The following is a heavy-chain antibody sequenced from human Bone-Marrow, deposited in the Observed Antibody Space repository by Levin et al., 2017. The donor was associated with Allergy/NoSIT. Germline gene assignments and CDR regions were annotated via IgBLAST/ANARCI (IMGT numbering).Heavy chain of an antibody. V-gene: IGHV3-21*01. CDR2: ISSSSSYI. Sequence: PGGSLRLSCAASGFTFSSYSMNWVRQAPGKGLEWVSSISSSSSYIYYADSVKGRFTISRDNAKNSLYLQMNSLRAEDTAVYYCAGPTFGNYYGMDVWGQGTTVTVSS. CDR1: GFTFSSYS. D-gene: IGHD3-16*01. CDR3: AGPTFGNYYGMDV. J-gene: IGHJ6*02.